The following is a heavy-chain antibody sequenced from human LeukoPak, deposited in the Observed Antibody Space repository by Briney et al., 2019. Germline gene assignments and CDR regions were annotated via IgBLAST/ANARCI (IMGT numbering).Heavy chain of an antibody. Sequence: GGSLRLSCAASGFTFSSYAMSWVRQAPGKGLEWVSAISGSGGSTYYADSVKGRFTISRDNAKNSLYLQMNSLRAEDTAVYYCFRGWGSSDPGSSHDYWGQGTLVTVSS. CDR1: GFTFSSYA. CDR2: ISGSGGST. CDR3: FRGWGSSDPGSSHDY. J-gene: IGHJ4*02. D-gene: IGHD2-2*01. V-gene: IGHV3-23*01.